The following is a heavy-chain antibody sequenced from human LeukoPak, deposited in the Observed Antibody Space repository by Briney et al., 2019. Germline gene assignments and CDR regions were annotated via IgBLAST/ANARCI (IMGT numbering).Heavy chain of an antibody. Sequence: SETLSLTCTVSGGSISSHYWSGIRQPPGKGLEWIGYIYYSGSTNYNPSLKSRVTISVDTSKNQFSLKLSSVTAADTAVYYCARTNYYDSSGYPYYFDYWGQGTLVTVSS. J-gene: IGHJ4*02. CDR3: ARTNYYDSSGYPYYFDY. CDR2: IYYSGST. V-gene: IGHV4-59*11. D-gene: IGHD3-22*01. CDR1: GGSISSHY.